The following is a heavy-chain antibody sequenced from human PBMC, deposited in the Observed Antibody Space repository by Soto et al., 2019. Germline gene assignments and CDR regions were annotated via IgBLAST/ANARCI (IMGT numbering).Heavy chain of an antibody. J-gene: IGHJ6*02. Sequence: QVQLQESGPGLVKPSQTLSLTCTVSGGSISSGGYYWTWIRQHPGKGLEWIGYNYYSGITYYNPSLKSRVGMSLETSKNQFSLKLSSVTAADTAVYYCARGSSIAGLYYGMDVWGQGTTVTVSS. CDR3: ARGSSIAGLYYGMDV. CDR2: NYYSGIT. CDR1: GGSISSGGYY. V-gene: IGHV4-31*03. D-gene: IGHD6-6*01.